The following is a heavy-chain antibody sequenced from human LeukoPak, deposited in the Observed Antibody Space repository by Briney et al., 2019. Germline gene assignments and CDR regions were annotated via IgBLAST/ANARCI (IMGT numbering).Heavy chain of an antibody. CDR3: AGGGVLDV. CDR2: INHNGNVN. J-gene: IGHJ6*03. D-gene: IGHD3-16*01. CDR1: GFTFSSYW. Sequence: PGGSLRLSCAASGFTFSSYWMNWARQAPGKGLEWVASINHNGNVNYYVDSVKGRFTISRDNAKNSLYVQMSNLRAEDTAVYFWAGGGVLDVWGKGPRAPVSS. V-gene: IGHV3-7*03.